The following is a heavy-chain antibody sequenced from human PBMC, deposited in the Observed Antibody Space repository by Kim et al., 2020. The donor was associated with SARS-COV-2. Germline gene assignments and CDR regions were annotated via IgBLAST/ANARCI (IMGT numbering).Heavy chain of an antibody. J-gene: IGHJ3*02. Sequence: GGSLRLSCATSGFTFSTYSMHWVRQAPGKGLEYVSEINSAGTTRNHANSVKGRFTISRDNSKNTLSLQMGGLRPEDMAVYYCATETGGSFDNWGQGTMVT. CDR1: GFTFSTYS. V-gene: IGHV3-64*01. D-gene: IGHD1-26*01. CDR3: ATETGGSFDN. CDR2: INSAGTTR.